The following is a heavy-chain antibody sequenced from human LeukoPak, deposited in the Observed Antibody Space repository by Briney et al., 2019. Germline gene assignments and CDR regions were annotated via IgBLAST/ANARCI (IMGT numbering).Heavy chain of an antibody. D-gene: IGHD6-13*01. J-gene: IGHJ4*02. CDR2: INPNSGNT. V-gene: IGHV1-8*02. CDR3: ARRRQQPYDY. Sequence: ASVKVSCKASGYTFTGYYMHWVRQAPGQGLEWMGWINPNSGNTGYAQKFQGRVTMTRNTSISTAYMELSSLRSEDTAVYYCARRRQQPYDYWGQGTLVTVSS. CDR1: GYTFTGYY.